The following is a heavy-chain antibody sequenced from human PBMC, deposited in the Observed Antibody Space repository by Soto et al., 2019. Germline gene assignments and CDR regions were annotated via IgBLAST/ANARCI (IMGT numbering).Heavy chain of an antibody. CDR1: GFTFSSYS. J-gene: IGHJ5*01. V-gene: IGHV3-48*04. Sequence: GGSLRLSCAASGFTFSSYSMNWVRQAPGKGLEWVSYISSSSSTIYYADSVKGRFTVSRDNAKNTLYLQMSSLRADDTAFYYCLRDPPGNVFDSWGQGTLVTVSS. CDR2: ISSSSSTI. CDR3: LRDPPGNVFDS.